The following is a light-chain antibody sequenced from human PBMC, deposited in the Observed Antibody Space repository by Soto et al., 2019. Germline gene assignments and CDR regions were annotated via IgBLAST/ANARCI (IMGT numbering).Light chain of an antibody. CDR1: QSVGST. J-gene: IGKJ4*02. Sequence: EILMTQSPATLSVSPGERVILSCRASQSVGSTLAWYQQKPGQAPRLLIRGASTRATGDPARFSGSASGTEFALTISCLQSEDFAVYYCQQDSTSLTFGGGTTLEIK. V-gene: IGKV3-15*01. CDR3: QQDSTSLT. CDR2: GAS.